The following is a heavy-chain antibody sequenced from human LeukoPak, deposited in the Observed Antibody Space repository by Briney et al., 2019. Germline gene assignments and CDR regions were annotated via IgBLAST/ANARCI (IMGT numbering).Heavy chain of an antibody. J-gene: IGHJ6*03. Sequence: GASVKVSCKASGYTFIAYYIHWVRQAPGQGLEWMGWINPNRGGTNYAQKFQGRVTMTRDTSISTAYMELSRLRSDDTAVYYCARDQRGLMVYAHYYYYMDVWGKGTTVTVSS. V-gene: IGHV1-2*02. D-gene: IGHD2-8*01. CDR3: ARDQRGLMVYAHYYYYMDV. CDR2: INPNRGGT. CDR1: GYTFIAYY.